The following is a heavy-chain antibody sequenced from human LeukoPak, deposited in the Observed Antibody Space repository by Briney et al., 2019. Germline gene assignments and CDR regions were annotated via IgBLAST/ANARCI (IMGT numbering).Heavy chain of an antibody. D-gene: IGHD4-17*01. CDR1: GYSISSGYY. V-gene: IGHV4-38-2*02. CDR2: IYHSGST. Sequence: SETLSLTCTVSGYSISSGYYWGWIRQPPGEGLEWIGSIYHSGSTYCNPSLKSRVTISVDTSKNQFSLKLSSVTAADTAVYYCARVAGDSPFFDYWGQGTLVTVSS. CDR3: ARVAGDSPFFDY. J-gene: IGHJ4*02.